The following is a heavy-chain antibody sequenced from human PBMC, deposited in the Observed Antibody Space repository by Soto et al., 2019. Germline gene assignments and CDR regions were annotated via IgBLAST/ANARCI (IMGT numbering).Heavy chain of an antibody. J-gene: IGHJ3*02. D-gene: IGHD2-2*01. CDR2: ISGSGGST. CDR3: AKDAVVVVPADPMAAFDI. V-gene: IGHV3-23*01. Sequence: AISGSGGSTYYADSVKGRFTISRDNSKNTLYLQMNSLRAEDTAVYYCAKDAVVVVPADPMAAFDIWGQGTMVTVSS.